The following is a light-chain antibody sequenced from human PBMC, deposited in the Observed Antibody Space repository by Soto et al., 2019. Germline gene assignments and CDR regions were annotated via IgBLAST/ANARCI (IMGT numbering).Light chain of an antibody. CDR3: SSFSSSSTLYV. CDR1: SSDVGGHNY. CDR2: EVG. J-gene: IGLJ1*01. V-gene: IGLV2-14*01. Sequence: QSVLTQPASVSGSPGQSITISCTGTSSDVGGHNYVSWYQHHADKAPKLMIYEVGNRPSGVSNRFSGSKSGNTASLTIYGLQAEDEADYYCSSFSSSSTLYVFGTGTKVTVL.